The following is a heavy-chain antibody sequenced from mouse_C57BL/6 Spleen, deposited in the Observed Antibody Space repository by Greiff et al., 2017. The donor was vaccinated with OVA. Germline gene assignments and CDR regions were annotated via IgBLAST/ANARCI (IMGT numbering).Heavy chain of an antibody. CDR2: ISYSGST. D-gene: IGHD1-1*01. CDR3: ARGDFSSYWFAY. V-gene: IGHV3-1*01. Sequence: EVMLVESGPGMVKPSQSLSLTCTVTGYSITSGYDWHWIRHFPGNKLEWMGYISYSGSTNYNPSLKSRISITHDTSKNHFFLKLNSVTTEDTATYYCARGDFSSYWFAYWGQGTLVTVSA. J-gene: IGHJ3*01. CDR1: GYSITSGYD.